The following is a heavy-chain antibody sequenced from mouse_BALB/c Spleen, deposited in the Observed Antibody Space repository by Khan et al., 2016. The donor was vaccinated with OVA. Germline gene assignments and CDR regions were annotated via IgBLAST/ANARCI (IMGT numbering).Heavy chain of an antibody. CDR1: EFTFSSYS. V-gene: IGHV5-6*01. J-gene: IGHJ3*01. Sequence: EVELVESGGDLVKPGGSLKLSCATSEFTFSSYSMSWVRQTPDKRLEWVTTISSAGDYTYYPDSVRGRFTISRDNAKNSPYLQMSSLKSEDTAMYYCASHLTGSFAYWGQGTLVTVSA. CDR2: ISSAGDYT. D-gene: IGHD4-1*01. CDR3: ASHLTGSFAY.